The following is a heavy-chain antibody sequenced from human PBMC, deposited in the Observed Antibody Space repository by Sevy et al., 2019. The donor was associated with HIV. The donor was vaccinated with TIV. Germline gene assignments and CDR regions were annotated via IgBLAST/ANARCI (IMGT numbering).Heavy chain of an antibody. CDR3: ARHHASYGVTGYYYYSGLDV. CDR1: EYSFRTYW. J-gene: IGHJ6*02. CDR2: IYPDDSDT. D-gene: IGHD4-17*01. Sequence: GESLKISCKGSEYSFRTYWIGWVRQMPGKGLEWMGIIYPDDSDTRYSPSFQGQVTISADKSINTAYLQWNSLRASDSAMYYCARHHASYGVTGYYYYSGLDVWDQGTTVTVSS. V-gene: IGHV5-51*01.